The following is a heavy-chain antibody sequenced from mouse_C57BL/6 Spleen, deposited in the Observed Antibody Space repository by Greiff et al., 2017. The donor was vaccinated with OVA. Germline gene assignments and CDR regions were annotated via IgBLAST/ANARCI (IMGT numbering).Heavy chain of an antibody. V-gene: IGHV7-3*01. CDR3: ASYTDFFAY. D-gene: IGHD2-4*01. J-gene: IGHJ3*01. CDR2: IRHKANGYTT. Sequence: EVKLVESGGGLVQPGGSLSLSCAASGFTFTDYYMSWVRQPPGKALEWLGFIRHKANGYTTEYSASVKGRFTISRDNSQSILYLQMDALRAEDSATYYCASYTDFFAYWGQGTLVTVSA. CDR1: GFTFTDYY.